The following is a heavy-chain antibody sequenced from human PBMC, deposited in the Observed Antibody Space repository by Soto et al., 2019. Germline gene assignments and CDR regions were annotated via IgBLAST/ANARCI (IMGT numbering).Heavy chain of an antibody. Sequence: SVKVSCKASGFTFTSSAVQWVRQARGQRLEWIGWIVVGSGNTNYAQKFQERVTMSADTSASTAYMDLARLKSDDTAVYYCVRAHALGFSNWFDPWGRGTLVTVSS. J-gene: IGHJ5*02. V-gene: IGHV1-58*01. CDR3: VRAHALGFSNWFDP. D-gene: IGHD3-10*01. CDR1: GFTFTSSA. CDR2: IVVGSGNT.